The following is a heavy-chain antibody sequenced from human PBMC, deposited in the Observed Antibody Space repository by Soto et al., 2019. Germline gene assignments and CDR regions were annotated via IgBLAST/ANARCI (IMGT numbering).Heavy chain of an antibody. J-gene: IGHJ4*02. D-gene: IGHD3-16*01. V-gene: IGHV3-23*01. CDR3: AIVLWGHTH. CDR2: ISGGGTGA. Sequence: EVQLLESGGGLVQPGGSLRLSCTASGFTFSDHAMTWVRQAPGKGMEWLSGISGGGTGAYYADSVKGRFTGSRDNSNNSVFLQMDSLRGVDTAVYYCAIVLWGHTHWGQGTLVTVSS. CDR1: GFTFSDHA.